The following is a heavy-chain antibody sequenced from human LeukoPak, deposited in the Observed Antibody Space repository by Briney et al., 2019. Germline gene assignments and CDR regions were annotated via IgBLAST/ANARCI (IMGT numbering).Heavy chain of an antibody. CDR2: IKQDGSEK. CDR1: GFALSSYW. D-gene: IGHD2-15*01. Sequence: GGSLRLSCAASGFALSSYWMSWVRQAPGKGLEWVANIKQDGSEKYYVDSVKGRFTISRDNAKNSLYLQMNSLRAEDTAVYYCARSSGGAFDIWGQGTMVTVSS. J-gene: IGHJ3*02. CDR3: ARSSGGAFDI. V-gene: IGHV3-7*01.